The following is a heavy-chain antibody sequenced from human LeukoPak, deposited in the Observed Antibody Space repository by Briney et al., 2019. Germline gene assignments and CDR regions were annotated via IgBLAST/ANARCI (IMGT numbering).Heavy chain of an antibody. D-gene: IGHD3-16*01. CDR3: ARELSLQNGGY. V-gene: IGHV1-46*01. J-gene: IGHJ4*02. CDR1: GYIFTTYY. CDR2: INPSGGST. Sequence: GASVKVSCKASGYIFTTYYMYWVRQAPGQGLEWMGIINPSGGSTSYAQKFRGRVTMTRDTSTSTVYMELSSLRSEDTAVYYCARELSLQNGGYWGQGTLVTVSS.